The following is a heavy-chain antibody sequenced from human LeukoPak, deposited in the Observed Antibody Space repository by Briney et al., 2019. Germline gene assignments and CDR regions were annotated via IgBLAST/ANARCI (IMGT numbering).Heavy chain of an antibody. V-gene: IGHV5-51*01. CDR2: IYPGDSDT. D-gene: IGHD6-13*01. Sequence: GEPLKISCKGSGYSFTSYWIGWVRQMPGKGLEWMGIIYPGDSDTRYSPSFQGQVTISADKSINTAYLEWSSLKASDTAIYYCARQGAAGKYYYYYMDVWGKGTTVTVSS. CDR3: ARQGAAGKYYYYYMDV. J-gene: IGHJ6*03. CDR1: GYSFTSYW.